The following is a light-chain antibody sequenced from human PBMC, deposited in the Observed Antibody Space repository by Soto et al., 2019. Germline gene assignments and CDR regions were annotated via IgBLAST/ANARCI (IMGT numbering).Light chain of an antibody. CDR3: QQYGYSQGLT. CDR1: QSVRSSY. CDR2: GAS. V-gene: IGKV3-20*01. J-gene: IGKJ4*01. Sequence: EIVLTQSPGTLSLSPGERATLSCRASQSVRSSYLAWYQQKPGQAPRLLIYGASSRATGIPDRFSGSGSGTDFTLTISRLEPEDFAVYFCQQYGYSQGLTFGGGTKVEIK.